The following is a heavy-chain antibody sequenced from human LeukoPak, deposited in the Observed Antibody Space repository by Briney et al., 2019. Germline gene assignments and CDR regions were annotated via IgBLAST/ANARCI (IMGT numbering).Heavy chain of an antibody. CDR2: IKPDGSAE. D-gene: IGHD4-23*01. J-gene: IGHJ4*02. CDR3: ARTPAFYGGTVVNYYFDY. V-gene: IGHV3-7*03. Sequence: GGSLRLSCATSGFTFSSNWMSWVRHVPGRGLDWVANIKPDGSAEYYAASVKGRFTVSRDNAKNSLYLQMNSLRAEDTAVYYCARTPAFYGGTVVNYYFDYWGRGTLVTVSS. CDR1: GFTFSSNW.